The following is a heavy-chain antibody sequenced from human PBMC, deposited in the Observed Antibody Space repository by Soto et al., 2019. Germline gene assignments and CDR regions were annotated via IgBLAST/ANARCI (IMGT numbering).Heavy chain of an antibody. J-gene: IGHJ6*02. CDR2: IYYSGST. V-gene: IGHV4-59*01. CDR3: ARHSGGVPFYGMDV. Sequence: SETLSLTCVVSGGSLSSYYWSWIRQPPGKGLEWIGYIYYSGSTNYNPSLKSRVTISVDTSKNQFSLKLSSVTAADTAVYYCARHSGGVPFYGMDVWGQGTTVTVSS. D-gene: IGHD3-10*01. CDR1: GGSLSSYY.